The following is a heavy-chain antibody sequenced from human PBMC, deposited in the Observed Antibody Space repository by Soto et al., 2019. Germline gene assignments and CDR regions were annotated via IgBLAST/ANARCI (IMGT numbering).Heavy chain of an antibody. CDR1: GGSISSGGYS. Sequence: SETLSLTCAVSGGSISSGGYSWSWIRQPPGKGLEWIGYIYHSGSTYHNPSLKSRVTISVDRSKNQFSLKLSSVTAADTAVYYCARESGYYVFDYWGQGTLVTVSS. D-gene: IGHD3-3*01. J-gene: IGHJ4*02. CDR2: IYHSGST. CDR3: ARESGYYVFDY. V-gene: IGHV4-30-2*01.